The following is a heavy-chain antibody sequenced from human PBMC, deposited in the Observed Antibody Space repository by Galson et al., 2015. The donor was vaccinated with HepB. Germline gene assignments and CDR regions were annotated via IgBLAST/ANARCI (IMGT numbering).Heavy chain of an antibody. V-gene: IGHV3-23*01. Sequence: SLRLSCAASGFTFSSYAMSWVRQAPGKGLEWVSAISGSGGSTYYADSVKGRFTISRDNSKNTLYLQMNSLRAEDTAVYYCAKHAGSRDYYYYYMDVLGKGTTVTVSS. J-gene: IGHJ6*03. CDR3: AKHAGSRDYYYYYMDV. CDR1: GFTFSSYA. CDR2: ISGSGGST.